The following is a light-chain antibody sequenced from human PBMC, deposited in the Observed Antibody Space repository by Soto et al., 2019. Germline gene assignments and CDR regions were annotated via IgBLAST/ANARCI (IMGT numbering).Light chain of an antibody. CDR1: SSDIGGYNY. CDR2: EVS. Sequence: QAVVTQPPSASGSPGQSVTISCTGTSSDIGGYNYVSWYQQHPGKAPKLIIYEVSKRPSVVPDRFSGSKSGNTASLTVSGLQAEDEADYYCTSYAGSNNLVFAGGTKLTVL. J-gene: IGLJ3*02. CDR3: TSYAGSNNLV. V-gene: IGLV2-8*01.